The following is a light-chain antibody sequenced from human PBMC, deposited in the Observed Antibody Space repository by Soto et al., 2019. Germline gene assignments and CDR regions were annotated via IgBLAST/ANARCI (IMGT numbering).Light chain of an antibody. J-gene: IGLJ3*02. CDR1: RSNIGSSI. V-gene: IGLV1-47*01. Sequence: QSVLTRPPSLSGTPGQTVTISCFGSRSNIGSSIVHWYQQLPGTAPKHLIYMNNQRPSGVPDRFSASKSGTSASLVISGLRSEDEADYYCVAWDDDLSARVFGGGTKLTVL. CDR3: VAWDDDLSARV. CDR2: MNN.